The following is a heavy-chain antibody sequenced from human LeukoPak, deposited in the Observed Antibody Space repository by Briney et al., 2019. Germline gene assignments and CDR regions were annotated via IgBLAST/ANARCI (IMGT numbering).Heavy chain of an antibody. D-gene: IGHD5-18*01. CDR2: IYYSGST. Sequence: SSETLSLTCTVSGGSISSYYWNWIRQPPGKGLEWIGYIYYSGSTNYNPSLKSRVTISVDTSKNQFSLKLSSVTAADTAVYYCARDLRLDYGYSYGYGAFDIWGQGTMVTVSS. J-gene: IGHJ3*02. V-gene: IGHV4-59*01. CDR1: GGSISSYY. CDR3: ARDLRLDYGYSYGYGAFDI.